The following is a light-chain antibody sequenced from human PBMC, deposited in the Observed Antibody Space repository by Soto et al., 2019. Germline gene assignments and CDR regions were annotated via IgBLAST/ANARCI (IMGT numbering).Light chain of an antibody. V-gene: IGKV1-27*01. CDR2: DAY. Sequence: DIQMTQSPSSLSASIGDRVTIACRASQGINNYLAWYQQKPGKVTNLLIYDAYTLQSGVPSRFSGSGSGTDFTFTIISLQPEDVATYFCQTYDNVPIIFGPGTKVDIK. CDR3: QTYDNVPII. J-gene: IGKJ3*01. CDR1: QGINNY.